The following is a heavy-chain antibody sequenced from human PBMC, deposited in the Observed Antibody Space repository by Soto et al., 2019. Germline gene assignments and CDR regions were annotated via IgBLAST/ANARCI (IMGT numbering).Heavy chain of an antibody. CDR3: ARHHGPTTSENWLEP. D-gene: IGHD5-12*01. J-gene: IGHJ5*02. CDR1: GYTFFTYD. Sequence: QVHLVQSGVEVKTPGASVKVSCQASGYTFFTYDISWVRQAPGQGLEWMGWIITYSGDTKYAQKFQGRVTMTTDTSTTTAYLEMRSLRSDDTAVYYCARHHGPTTSENWLEPWGKGTLVTVSS. CDR2: IITYSGDT. V-gene: IGHV1-18*01.